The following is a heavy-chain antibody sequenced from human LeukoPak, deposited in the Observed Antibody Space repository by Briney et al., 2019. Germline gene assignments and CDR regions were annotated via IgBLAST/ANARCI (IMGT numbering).Heavy chain of an antibody. Sequence: ASVKVSCKASGYTFTSYGISWVRQAPGQGLEWMGWISAYNGNTNYAQKLQGRVTMPTDTSTSTAYMELRSLRSDDTAVYYCARLWFGELFWHAFDIWGQGTMVTVSS. D-gene: IGHD3-10*01. CDR3: ARLWFGELFWHAFDI. CDR1: GYTFTSYG. V-gene: IGHV1-18*04. J-gene: IGHJ3*02. CDR2: ISAYNGNT.